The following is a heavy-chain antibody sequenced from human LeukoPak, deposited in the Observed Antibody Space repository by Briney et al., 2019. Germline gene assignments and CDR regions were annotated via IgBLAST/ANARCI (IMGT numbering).Heavy chain of an antibody. CDR1: GGSFSGYY. J-gene: IGHJ4*02. Sequence: SETLSLTCAVYGGSFSGYYWSWLRQPPGKGLEWLGEINHSGSTNYNPSLKSRVTISVDTSKNQFSLKLSSVTAADTAVYYCARPISSSWTVRGAARDYWGQGTLVTVSS. CDR3: ARPISSSWTVRGAARDY. D-gene: IGHD6-13*01. V-gene: IGHV4-34*01. CDR2: INHSGST.